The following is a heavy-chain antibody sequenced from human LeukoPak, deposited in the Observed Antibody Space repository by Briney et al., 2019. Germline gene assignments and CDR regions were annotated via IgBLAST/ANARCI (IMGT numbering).Heavy chain of an antibody. J-gene: IGHJ4*02. Sequence: GGSLRLSCGASGFAFSTYYMSWVRQAPGKGLEWVANINHVGSEVNYVGSVKGRFTISRDNAKNSLFLQMDSLRVEDTAVYYCARDIGHLDCWGQGALVTVSS. D-gene: IGHD1-26*01. CDR1: GFAFSTYY. CDR3: ARDIGHLDC. CDR2: INHVGSEV. V-gene: IGHV3-7*01.